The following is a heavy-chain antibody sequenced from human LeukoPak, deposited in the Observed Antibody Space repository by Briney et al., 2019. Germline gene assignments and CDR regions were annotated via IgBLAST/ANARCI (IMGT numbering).Heavy chain of an antibody. V-gene: IGHV3-74*01. CDR2: INSDGSST. D-gene: IGHD3-9*01. CDR3: ARGRYFDWLLYDGMDV. J-gene: IGHJ6*02. Sequence: PGGSLRLSCAASGFTFSSYWMHWVRQAPGKGLVWVSRINSDGSSTSYADSVKGRFTISRDNAKNTLYLQMNSLRAEGTAVYYCARGRYFDWLLYDGMDVWGQGTTVTVSS. CDR1: GFTFSSYW.